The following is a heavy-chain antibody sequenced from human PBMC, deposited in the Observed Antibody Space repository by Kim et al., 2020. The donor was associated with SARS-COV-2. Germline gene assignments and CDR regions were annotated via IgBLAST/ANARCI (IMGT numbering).Heavy chain of an antibody. Sequence: SGPTLVNPTQTLTLTCTFSGFSLRTSGVGVGWIRQPPGKALEWLGIIYWDDDKRYSPSLKSRLTITKDTSKNQVVLTMTNMDPVDTATYYCGNTSKGLRGGGFDIWGQGTMVTVSS. CDR1: GFSLRTSGVG. V-gene: IGHV2-5*02. D-gene: IGHD4-17*01. CDR3: GNTSKGLRGGGFDI. J-gene: IGHJ3*02. CDR2: IYWDDDK.